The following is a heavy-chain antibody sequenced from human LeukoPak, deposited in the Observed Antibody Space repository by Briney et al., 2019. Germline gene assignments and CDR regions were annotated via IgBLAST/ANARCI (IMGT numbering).Heavy chain of an antibody. CDR1: GYTFTVYY. V-gene: IGHV1-2*04. CDR2: INPNSGGT. Sequence: ASVKVSCTASGYTFTVYYMHWVRQAPGQGLEWMGWINPNSGGTNYAQKFQGWVTMTRDTSISTAYMELSRLRSDDTAVYYCARDPGPPYSSSPHQNGMDVWGQGTTVTVSS. CDR3: ARDPGPPYSSSPHQNGMDV. D-gene: IGHD6-6*01. J-gene: IGHJ6*02.